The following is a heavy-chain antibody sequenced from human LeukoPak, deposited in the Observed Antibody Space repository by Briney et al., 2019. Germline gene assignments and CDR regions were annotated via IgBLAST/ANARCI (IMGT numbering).Heavy chain of an antibody. CDR3: ARDPRQYSSSWPPLAP. V-gene: IGHV1-2*02. CDR2: INPNSGGT. D-gene: IGHD6-13*01. CDR1: GYTFTGYY. J-gene: IGHJ5*02. Sequence: ASVKVSCKASGYTFTGYYMNWVRQAPGQGLEWMGWINPNSGGTNYAQKSQGRVTMTRDTSISTAYMELSRLRSDDAAVYYCARDPRQYSSSWPPLAPWGQGTLVTVSS.